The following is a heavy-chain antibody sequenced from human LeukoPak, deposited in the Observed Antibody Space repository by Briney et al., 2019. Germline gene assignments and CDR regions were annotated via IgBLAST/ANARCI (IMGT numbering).Heavy chain of an antibody. D-gene: IGHD6-19*01. CDR3: ARGRSIAVAGRNIAPLDNDY. Sequence: ASVKVSCKASGYTFTGYYMHWVRQAPGQGLERMGWINHNSGGTNYAQKFQGRVTMTRDTSISPAYMELSRLRSDDTAVYYCARGRSIAVAGRNIAPLDNDYWGQGTLVTVSS. V-gene: IGHV1-2*02. CDR1: GYTFTGYY. J-gene: IGHJ4*02. CDR2: INHNSGGT.